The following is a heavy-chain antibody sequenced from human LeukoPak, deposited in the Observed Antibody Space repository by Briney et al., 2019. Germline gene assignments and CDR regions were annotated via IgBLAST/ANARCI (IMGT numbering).Heavy chain of an antibody. J-gene: IGHJ4*02. D-gene: IGHD5-12*01. CDR2: IYYSGST. CDR1: GGSITNYY. V-gene: IGHV4-59*12. CDR3: ARDDSGYEFDY. Sequence: SETLSLTCTVSGGSITNYYYGWIRQPPGKGLEWIGYIYYSGSTNYNPSLKSRVTMSVDTSKNQFSLKLSSVTAADTAVYYCARDDSGYEFDYWGQGTLVTVSS.